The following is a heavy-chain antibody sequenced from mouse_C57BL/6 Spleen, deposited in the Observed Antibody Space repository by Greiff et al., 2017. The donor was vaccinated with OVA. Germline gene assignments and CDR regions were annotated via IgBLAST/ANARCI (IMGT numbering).Heavy chain of an antibody. CDR3: ARGGYYADY. Sequence: EVKLVESGGGLVKPGGSLKLSCATSGFTFSSYTMSWVRQTPEKRLEWVATISGGGGNTYYPDSVKGRFTISRDNAKNTLYLQMSSLRSEDTALYYCARGGYYADYWGQGTTLTVSS. CDR1: GFTFSSYT. J-gene: IGHJ2*01. D-gene: IGHD2-3*01. CDR2: ISGGGGNT. V-gene: IGHV5-9*01.